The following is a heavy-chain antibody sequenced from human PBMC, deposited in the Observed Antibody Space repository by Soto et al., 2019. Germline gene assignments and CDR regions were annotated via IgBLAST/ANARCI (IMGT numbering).Heavy chain of an antibody. CDR3: ARGYDFWSGYFLYYMDV. J-gene: IGHJ6*03. CDR2: IYYSGST. V-gene: IGHV4-59*08. CDR1: GGSISSYY. D-gene: IGHD3-3*01. Sequence: SETLSLTYTVSGGSISSYYWSWIRQPPGKGLEWIGYIYYSGSTNYNPSLKSRVTISVDTSKNQFSLKLSSVTAADTAVYYCARGYDFWSGYFLYYMDVWGKGTTVTV.